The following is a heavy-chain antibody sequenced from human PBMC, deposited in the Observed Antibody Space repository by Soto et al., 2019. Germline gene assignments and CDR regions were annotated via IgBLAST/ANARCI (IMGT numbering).Heavy chain of an antibody. J-gene: IGHJ6*03. V-gene: IGHV1-18*01. Sequence: ASVKVSCKASGYTFTSYGISWVRQAPGQGLEWMGWISAYNGNTNYAQKLQGRVTMTTDTSTSTAYMELRSLRSDDTAVYYCARVPFTTRYNWNYDYYYYMDVWDKGTTVTVSS. CDR2: ISAYNGNT. D-gene: IGHD1-20*01. CDR3: ARVPFTTRYNWNYDYYYYMDV. CDR1: GYTFTSYG.